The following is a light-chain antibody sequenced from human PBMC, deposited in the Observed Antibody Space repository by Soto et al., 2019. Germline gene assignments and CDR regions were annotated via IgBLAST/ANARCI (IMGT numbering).Light chain of an antibody. V-gene: IGKV1-39*01. CDR1: QSISSY. CDR2: AAS. J-gene: IGKJ1*01. Sequence: DIQMTQSPSSLSASVGDRVTITCRASQSISSYLNWYQQKPGKAPKFLIYAASTLESGVPSRFSGSGSGTEFTLTISSLEPEDFATYYCQHYNTYPWTFGQGTKV. CDR3: QHYNTYPWT.